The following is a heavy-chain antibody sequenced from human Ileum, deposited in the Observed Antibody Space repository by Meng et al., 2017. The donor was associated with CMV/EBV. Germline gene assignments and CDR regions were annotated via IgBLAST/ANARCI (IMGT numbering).Heavy chain of an antibody. CDR2: IYHSGST. D-gene: IGHD1-1*01. CDR1: GDSISSNRW. J-gene: IGHJ5*02. V-gene: IGHV4-4*02. CDR3: ARQDNNNWYWLDP. Sequence: VSGDSISSNRWWSWVRQPTGKGLEWIGEIYHSGSTNYNPSRKSRVTISVDKSKNQFSLKLSSVTAADTAVYYCARQDNNNWYWLDPWGQGTLVTVSS.